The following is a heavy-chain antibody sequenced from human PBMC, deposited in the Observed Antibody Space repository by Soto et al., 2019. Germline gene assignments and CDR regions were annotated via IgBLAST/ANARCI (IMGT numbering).Heavy chain of an antibody. CDR2: ISASGGAT. CDR3: AKDVEGGSLFRGAFDY. V-gene: IGHV3-23*01. Sequence: GGSLRLSCVASRFTFTSYAMSWVRQAPGKGLEWVAAISASGGATIHADSVKGRLTISRDNSKNTLYLQMNSLRAEDTAVYYCAKDVEGGSLFRGAFDYWGQGTQVTVSS. D-gene: IGHD1-26*01. CDR1: RFTFTSYA. J-gene: IGHJ4*02.